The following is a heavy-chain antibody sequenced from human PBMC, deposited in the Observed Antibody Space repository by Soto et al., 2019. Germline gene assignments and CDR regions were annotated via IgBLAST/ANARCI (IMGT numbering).Heavy chain of an antibody. CDR3: ARIHRSGGVTTIDY. V-gene: IGHV2-26*01. J-gene: IGHJ4*02. Sequence: QVTLKESGPVLVKPTETLTLTCTVSGFSLSNARMGVSWIRQPPGKALEWLAHIFSNDEKSYSTSLKSRLTISQDTSKSQVVLTMTNMDPVDTATYSCARIHRSGGVTTIDYWGQGTLVTVSS. CDR1: GFSLSNARMG. D-gene: IGHD2-8*02. CDR2: IFSNDEK.